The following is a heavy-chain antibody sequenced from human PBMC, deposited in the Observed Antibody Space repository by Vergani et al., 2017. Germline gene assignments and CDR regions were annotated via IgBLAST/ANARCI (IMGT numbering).Heavy chain of an antibody. D-gene: IGHD3-22*01. J-gene: IGHJ6*02. CDR3: ARGRYDSSGYYSYYDYYGMDV. CDR1: GFTFSSYS. V-gene: IGHV3-21*01. CDR2: ISSSSSYI. Sequence: EVQLVESGGGLVKPGGSLRLSCAASGFTFSSYSMNWVRQAPGKGLEWVSSISSSSSYIYYADSVKGRFTISRDNAKNSLYLQMNSLRAEDTAVYYCARGRYDSSGYYSYYDYYGMDVWGQGTTVTVSS.